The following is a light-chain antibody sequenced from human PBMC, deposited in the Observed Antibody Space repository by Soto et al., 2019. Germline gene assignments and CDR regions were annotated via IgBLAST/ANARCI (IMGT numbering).Light chain of an antibody. CDR1: QSVSSTY. CDR2: GTS. J-gene: IGKJ1*01. CDR3: QQYGSSPWT. Sequence: EIVLTQSPGTLSLSPGERATLSCSASQSVSSTYLAWYQQKPGQPPRLLVFGTSSRATGIPDRFSGSGSGTDFTLTIGSLEPADYAVYYCQQYGSSPWTFGQGTKVEI. V-gene: IGKV3-20*01.